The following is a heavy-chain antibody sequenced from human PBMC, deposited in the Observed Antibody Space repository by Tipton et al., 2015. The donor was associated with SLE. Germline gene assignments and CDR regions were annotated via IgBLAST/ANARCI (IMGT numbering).Heavy chain of an antibody. V-gene: IGHV4-39*01. J-gene: IGHJ3*02. CDR3: ARAEAFDI. CDR1: GGSISSSSYY. Sequence: TLSLTCTVSGGSISSSSYYWGWIRQPPGKGLEWIGSIYYSGSTYYNPSLKSRVTISVDASKNQFSLKLSSVTAADTAVYYCARAEAFDIWGQGTMVTVSS. CDR2: IYYSGST.